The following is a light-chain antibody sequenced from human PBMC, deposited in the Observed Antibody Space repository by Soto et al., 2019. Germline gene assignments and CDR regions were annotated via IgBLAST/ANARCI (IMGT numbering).Light chain of an antibody. CDR2: ENN. Sequence: QSVLTQSPSVSAAPGQKVTISCSGRSSNIGNNYVSWYQHLPGTAPKLLIYENNKRPSGIPDRFSGSKSGTSATLGITGLQTGDEADYYCGTWDSSLSAWVFGGGTQLTVL. V-gene: IGLV1-51*02. J-gene: IGLJ3*02. CDR3: GTWDSSLSAWV. CDR1: SSNIGNNY.